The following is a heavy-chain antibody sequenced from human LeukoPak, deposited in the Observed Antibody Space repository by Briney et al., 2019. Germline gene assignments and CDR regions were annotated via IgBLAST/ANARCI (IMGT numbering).Heavy chain of an antibody. J-gene: IGHJ3*02. Sequence: SETLSLTCTVSGYSISSGYYWGWIRQPPGKGLEWIGSNYHSGSTYYNPSLKSRVTISVDTSKNQFSLKLSSVTAADTAVYYCARTYPSEVAIWVAFDIWGQGTMVTVSS. D-gene: IGHD2-21*01. CDR3: ARTYPSEVAIWVAFDI. CDR2: NYHSGST. CDR1: GYSISSGYY. V-gene: IGHV4-38-2*02.